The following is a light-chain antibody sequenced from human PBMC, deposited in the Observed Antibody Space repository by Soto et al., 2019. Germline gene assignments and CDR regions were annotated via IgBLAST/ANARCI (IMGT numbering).Light chain of an antibody. CDR2: LAS. V-gene: IGKV1-9*01. CDR1: QTIDNY. CDR3: QQLDSNPPWT. Sequence: IQLTQSPSSLSASVGDTVTISCRASQTIDNYLAWYQQYPGRAPKLLIYLASTLQSGVPSRFSGSGSGTDFKLTINSLQPEDFATYYCQQLDSNPPWTFGQGTRVEIK. J-gene: IGKJ1*01.